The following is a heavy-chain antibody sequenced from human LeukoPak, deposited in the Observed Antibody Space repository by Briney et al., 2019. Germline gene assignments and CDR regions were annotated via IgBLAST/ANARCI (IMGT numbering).Heavy chain of an antibody. J-gene: IGHJ4*02. CDR2: ISSSSSSI. Sequence: GGSLRLSCAASGFTFSSYSMNWVRQAPGKGLEWVSSISSSSSSIYYADSLKGRFTISRDNAKNSLYLQMNSLRAEDTAVYYCARDPYSTSWYEGHYFDYWGQGTLVTVSS. D-gene: IGHD6-13*01. CDR3: ARDPYSTSWYEGHYFDY. CDR1: GFTFSSYS. V-gene: IGHV3-21*01.